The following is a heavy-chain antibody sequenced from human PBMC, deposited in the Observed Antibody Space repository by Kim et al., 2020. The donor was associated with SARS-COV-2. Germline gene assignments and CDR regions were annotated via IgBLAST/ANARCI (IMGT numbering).Heavy chain of an antibody. J-gene: IGHJ5*02. D-gene: IGHD3-10*01. V-gene: IGHV4-39*07. CDR2: IYYSGST. Sequence: SETLSLTCTVSGGSISSSSYYWGWIRQPPGKGLEWIGSIYYSGSTYYNPSLKSRVTISVDTSKNQFSLKLSSVTAADTAVYYCARAVGMVRGVIIAGWFDPWGQGTLVTVSS. CDR1: GGSISSSSYY. CDR3: ARAVGMVRGVIIAGWFDP.